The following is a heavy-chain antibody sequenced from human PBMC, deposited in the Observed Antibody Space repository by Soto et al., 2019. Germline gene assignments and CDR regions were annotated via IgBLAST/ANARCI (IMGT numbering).Heavy chain of an antibody. CDR2: ISGSGGST. J-gene: IGHJ4*02. CDR1: GFTFSSYA. CDR3: AKGSSGWYERFDY. D-gene: IGHD6-19*01. Sequence: EVQLLESVGGLVQPGGSLRLSCAASGFTFSSYAMSWVRQAPGKGLEWVSAISGSGGSTYYADSVKGRFTISRDNSKNTLYLQMNSLRAEDTAVYYCAKGSSGWYERFDYWGQGTLVTVSS. V-gene: IGHV3-23*01.